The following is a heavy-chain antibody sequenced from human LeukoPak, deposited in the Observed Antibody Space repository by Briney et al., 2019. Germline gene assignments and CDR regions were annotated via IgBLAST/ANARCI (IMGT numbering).Heavy chain of an antibody. CDR3: AKADRADVPSKVDY. D-gene: IGHD3-10*01. J-gene: IGHJ4*02. CDR1: GFSFNTYA. Sequence: GGSLRLSCAASGFSFNTYAMNWVRQAPGKGLGWVSGISGSGTNTYYADSVKGWFTISRDNSKNTLYLQMNSLRAEDTAVYYCAKADRADVPSKVDYWGQGTLVTVSS. CDR2: ISGSGTNT. V-gene: IGHV3-23*01.